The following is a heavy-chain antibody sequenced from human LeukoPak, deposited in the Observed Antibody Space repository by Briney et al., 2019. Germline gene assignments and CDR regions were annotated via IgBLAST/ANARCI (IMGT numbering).Heavy chain of an antibody. CDR3: ARDLIGGGGEQWLGPSDY. J-gene: IGHJ4*02. Sequence: GGSLRLSCAASGFTFSSYWMHWVRQAPGKGLVWVSRINSDGSSTSYADSVKGRFTISRDNGKRTLYLQMNSLRVEDTAVYYCARDLIGGGGEQWLGPSDYWGQGTLVTVSS. CDR1: GFTFSSYW. CDR2: INSDGSST. V-gene: IGHV3-74*01. D-gene: IGHD6-19*01.